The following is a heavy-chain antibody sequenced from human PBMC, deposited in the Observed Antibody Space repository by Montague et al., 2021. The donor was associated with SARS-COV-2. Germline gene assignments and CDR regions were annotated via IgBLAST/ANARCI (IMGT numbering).Heavy chain of an antibody. CDR1: GGSISSSSYY. CDR3: ARQSPVTMIVVVISGRFDY. V-gene: IGHV4-39*01. J-gene: IGHJ4*02. CDR2: IYYSAST. Sequence: SETLSLTCTVSGGSISSSSYYWGWIRQPPGKGLEWIGSIYYSASTYSNPSLKSRVTIYVDTSKNQFSLKLSSVTAADTAVYYCARQSPVTMIVVVISGRFDYWGQGTLVTVSS. D-gene: IGHD3-22*01.